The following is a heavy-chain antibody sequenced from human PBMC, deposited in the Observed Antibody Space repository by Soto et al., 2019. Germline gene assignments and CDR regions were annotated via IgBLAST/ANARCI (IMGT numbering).Heavy chain of an antibody. V-gene: IGHV4-34*01. CDR1: GGSFSGYY. D-gene: IGHD5-12*01. Sequence: ATLSLTCAVYGGSFSGYYWSWIRQPPGKGLEWIGEINHSGSTNYNPSLKSRVTISVDTSKNQFSLKLSSVTAADTAVYYCARGLASRFDPWGQGTLVTVSS. CDR2: INHSGST. J-gene: IGHJ5*02. CDR3: ARGLASRFDP.